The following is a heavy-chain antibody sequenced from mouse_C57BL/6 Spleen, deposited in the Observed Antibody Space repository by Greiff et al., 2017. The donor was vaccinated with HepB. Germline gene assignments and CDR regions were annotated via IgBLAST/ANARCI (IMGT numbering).Heavy chain of an antibody. CDR3: TLSDSYGSSWGY. CDR2: IDPEDGDT. Sequence: EVQLQQSGAELVRPGASVKLSCTASGFNIKDDYMTWVKQRPEQGLEWIGWIDPEDGDTEYASKFQGKATITADTSSNTAYLQLSSLTSEDTAVYYCTLSDSYGSSWGYWGQGTTLTVSS. D-gene: IGHD1-1*01. J-gene: IGHJ2*01. CDR1: GFNIKDDY. V-gene: IGHV14-4*01.